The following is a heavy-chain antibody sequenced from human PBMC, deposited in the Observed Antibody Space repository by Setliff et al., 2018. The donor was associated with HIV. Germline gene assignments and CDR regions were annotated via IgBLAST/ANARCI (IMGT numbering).Heavy chain of an antibody. Sequence: GESLKISCKGSGYSFTTYWISWVRQMPGKGLEWMGRINPSDSYANYSPSFQGHVTISADKSIDTAYLQWSSLKASDTATYYCARRDGRSMNAFQIWGPGTMVTVSS. D-gene: IGHD6-13*01. V-gene: IGHV5-10-1*01. CDR2: INPSDSYA. CDR1: GYSFTTYW. CDR3: ARRDGRSMNAFQI. J-gene: IGHJ3*01.